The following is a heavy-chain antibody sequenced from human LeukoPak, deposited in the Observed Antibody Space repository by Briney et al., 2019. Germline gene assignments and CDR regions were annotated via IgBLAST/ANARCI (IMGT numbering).Heavy chain of an antibody. CDR1: GFTFSSYA. V-gene: IGHV3-23*01. CDR3: AKEQSSSGFFDY. J-gene: IGHJ4*02. D-gene: IGHD6-6*01. CDR2: ISASGAGT. Sequence: GGSLRLSCAASGFTFSSYAMSWVRQAPGKGLEWVSSISASGAGTFYADSEEGRFTISRDNAKNTLYLQMNSLRAEDTAVYYCAKEQSSSGFFDYWGQGTLVTVSS.